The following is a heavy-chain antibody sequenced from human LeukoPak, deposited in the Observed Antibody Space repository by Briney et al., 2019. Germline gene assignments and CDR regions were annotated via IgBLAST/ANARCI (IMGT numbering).Heavy chain of an antibody. Sequence: KPSETLSLTCGVSGGSVTSTNWWTWVRQPPGKGLEWIGEVHLDGRTNYNPSLKSRLTMSVDLSEDHVSLKLTSVTAADTAVYYCARSYAHGYWGQGTLVTVSS. CDR1: GGSVTSTNW. V-gene: IGHV4-4*02. CDR3: ARSYAHGY. D-gene: IGHD2-2*01. CDR2: VHLDGRT. J-gene: IGHJ4*02.